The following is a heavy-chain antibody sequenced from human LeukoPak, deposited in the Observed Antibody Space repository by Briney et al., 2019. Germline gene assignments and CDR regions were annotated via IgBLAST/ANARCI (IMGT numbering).Heavy chain of an antibody. CDR1: GVSISSSY. V-gene: IGHV4-59*01. CDR2: IHYSGNT. D-gene: IGHD3-22*01. Sequence: KPSETLSPTCTVSGVSISSSYWSWIRQPPGKGLEWIGYIHYSGNTNYTPTLKSRLTMSVDTSKNQFSLKLSSVTAADTAVYYCVRGYYDSSGYSNTFDIWGQGTMVTVSS. CDR3: VRGYYDSSGYSNTFDI. J-gene: IGHJ3*02.